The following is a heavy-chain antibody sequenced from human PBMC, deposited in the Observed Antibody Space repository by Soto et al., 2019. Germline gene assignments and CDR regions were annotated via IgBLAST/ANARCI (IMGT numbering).Heavy chain of an antibody. CDR1: GYTFTIYW. CDR3: ARPANTVADHFDL. CDR2: IYPSDSDT. D-gene: IGHD4-17*01. V-gene: IGHV5-51*01. J-gene: IGHJ4*02. Sequence: GESLKISCQVSGYTFTIYWIGWVRQMPGKGLEWMGIIYPSDSDTRYSPSFQGQVTISADQSINTAYLQWDSLKATDTAIYYCARPANTVADHFDLWGQGTPVTVSS.